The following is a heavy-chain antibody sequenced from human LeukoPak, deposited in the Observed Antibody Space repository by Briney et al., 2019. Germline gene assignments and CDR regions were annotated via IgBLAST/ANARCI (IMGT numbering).Heavy chain of an antibody. V-gene: IGHV3-30*04. Sequence: GGSLRLSCAASGFTFSSYAMHWVRQAPGKGLEWVAVISYDGSNKYYADSVKGRFTISRDNSKNTLYLQMNSLRAEDTAVYYCARDGSYYYGSGSWTWGQGTLVTVSS. CDR3: ARDGSYYYGSGSWT. CDR1: GFTFSSYA. CDR2: ISYDGSNK. D-gene: IGHD3-10*01. J-gene: IGHJ5*02.